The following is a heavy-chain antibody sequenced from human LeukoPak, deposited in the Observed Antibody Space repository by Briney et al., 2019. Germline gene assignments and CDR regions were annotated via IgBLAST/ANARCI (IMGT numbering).Heavy chain of an antibody. Sequence: SETLSLTCAVYGGSFSGYYWSWIRQPPGKGLEWMGEINHSGSTNYNPSLKSRVTISVDTSKNQFSLKLSSVTAADTAVYYCARGSKNSYYYYGMDVWGKGTTVTVSS. J-gene: IGHJ6*04. CDR2: INHSGST. CDR3: ARGSKNSYYYYGMDV. V-gene: IGHV4-34*01. D-gene: IGHD2/OR15-2a*01. CDR1: GGSFSGYY.